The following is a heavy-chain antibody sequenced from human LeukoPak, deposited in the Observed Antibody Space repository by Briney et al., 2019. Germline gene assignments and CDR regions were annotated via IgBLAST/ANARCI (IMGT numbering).Heavy chain of an antibody. CDR2: ISGSGGST. J-gene: IGHJ4*02. CDR3: ARDPGVGVFDY. Sequence: GGSLRLSCAASGFTFSSYAMSWVRQAPGKGLEWVSAISGSGGSTYHADSVKGRFTISRDNSKNTLYLQMNSLRAEDTAVYYCARDPGVGVFDYWGQGTLVTVSS. CDR1: GFTFSSYA. V-gene: IGHV3-23*01. D-gene: IGHD1-26*01.